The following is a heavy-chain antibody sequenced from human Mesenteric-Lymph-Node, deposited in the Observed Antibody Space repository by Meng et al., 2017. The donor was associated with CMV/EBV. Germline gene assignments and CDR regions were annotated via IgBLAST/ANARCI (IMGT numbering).Heavy chain of an antibody. Sequence: GSLRLSCTVPGGSVSSGSYYWSWIRQPPGKGLAWIGYIYYSGSTNYNPSLKSPVTISVDTSKNQFSLKPSSVTAADTAVYYCARDSREGGWYRDFLLFDYWGQGTLVTVSS. CDR1: GGSVSSGSYY. CDR3: ARDSREGGWYRDFLLFDY. CDR2: IYYSGST. J-gene: IGHJ4*02. V-gene: IGHV4-61*01. D-gene: IGHD6-19*01.